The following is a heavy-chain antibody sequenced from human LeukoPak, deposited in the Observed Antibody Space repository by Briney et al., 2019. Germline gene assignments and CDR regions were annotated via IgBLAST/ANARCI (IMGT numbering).Heavy chain of an antibody. V-gene: IGHV3-33*06. CDR1: GFTVSSNY. J-gene: IGHJ4*02. CDR2: IWYDGSNK. CDR3: AKDQVEGWLPYFDY. Sequence: GGSLRLSCAASGFTVSSNYMSWVRQAPGKGLEWVAVIWYDGSNKYYADSVKGRFTISRDNSKNTLYLQMNSLRAEDTAVYYCAKDQVEGWLPYFDYWGQGTLVTVSS. D-gene: IGHD5-12*01.